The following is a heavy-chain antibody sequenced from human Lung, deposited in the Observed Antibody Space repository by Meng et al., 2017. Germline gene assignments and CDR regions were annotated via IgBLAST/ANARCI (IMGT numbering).Heavy chain of an antibody. J-gene: IGHJ4*02. CDR1: GFNFSRNA. V-gene: IGHV3-30*01. CDR2: ISYDGSNQ. Sequence: QGPLVEAGGGVVQPGRSLRLSCAASGFNFSRNAMHWVRQAPGKGLEWVAAISYDGSNQHYADSVKGRFTISRDNSENTLYLQMNSLRAEDTAVYYCARNNYGDYYFDYWGQGTLVTVSS. D-gene: IGHD4-17*01. CDR3: ARNNYGDYYFDY.